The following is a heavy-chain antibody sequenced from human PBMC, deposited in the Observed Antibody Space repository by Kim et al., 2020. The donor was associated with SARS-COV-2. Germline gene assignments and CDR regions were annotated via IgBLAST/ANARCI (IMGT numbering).Heavy chain of an antibody. CDR2: ISGSGGST. V-gene: IGHV3-23*01. CDR3: AKVGPGLQWLVYYFDY. Sequence: GGSLRLSCAASGFTFSSYAMSWVRQAPGKGLEWVSAISGSGGSTYYADSVKGRFTISRDNSKNTLYLQMNSLRAEDTAVYYCAKVGPGLQWLVYYFDYWGQGTLVTVSS. CDR1: GFTFSSYA. J-gene: IGHJ4*02. D-gene: IGHD6-19*01.